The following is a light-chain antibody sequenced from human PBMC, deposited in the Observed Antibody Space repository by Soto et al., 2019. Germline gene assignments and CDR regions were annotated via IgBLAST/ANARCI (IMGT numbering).Light chain of an antibody. Sequence: DIQMTQSPSSLSASVGDRVTITCRASQSIGDNLNWYQLKPGTAPNLLIYAASNLQSGVPSRFSGSGSGTDFTLTISNLQPEDFVSYFGQPSFNTPPTFGGGTKVEIQ. V-gene: IGKV1-39*01. CDR3: QPSFNTPPT. CDR1: QSIGDN. CDR2: AAS. J-gene: IGKJ4*01.